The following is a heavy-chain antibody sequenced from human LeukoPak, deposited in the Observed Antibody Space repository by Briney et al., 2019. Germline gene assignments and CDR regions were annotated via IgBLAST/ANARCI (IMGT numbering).Heavy chain of an antibody. D-gene: IGHD3-9*01. CDR2: IYYSGTT. J-gene: IGHJ4*02. Sequence: SETLSLTCTVSGGSISSYYWSWIRQPPGKGLEWIGSIYYSGTTYYNSSLKSRVTISVDTSKNQFSLKLSSVTAADTAVYYCARIPPDISFDYWGQGTLVTVSS. CDR3: ARIPPDISFDY. V-gene: IGHV4-39*07. CDR1: GGSISSYY.